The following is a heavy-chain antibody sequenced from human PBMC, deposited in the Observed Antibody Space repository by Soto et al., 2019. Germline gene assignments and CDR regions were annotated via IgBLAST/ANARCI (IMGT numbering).Heavy chain of an antibody. CDR3: ARDKLMITFGGVIGPHGMDV. CDR2: IIPIFGTA. CDR1: GGTFSSYA. V-gene: IGHV1-69*06. J-gene: IGHJ6*02. Sequence: QVQLVQSGAEVKKPGSSVKVSCKASGGTFSSYAISWVRQAPGQGLEWLGGIIPIFGTANYAQKFQGRVTITADKSTSTAYIELSSLRSEDTAVYYCARDKLMITFGGVIGPHGMDVWGQGTTVTVSS. D-gene: IGHD3-16*02.